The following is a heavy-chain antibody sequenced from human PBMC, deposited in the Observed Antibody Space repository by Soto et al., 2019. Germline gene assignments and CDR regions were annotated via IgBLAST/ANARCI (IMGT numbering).Heavy chain of an antibody. D-gene: IGHD2-15*01. CDR2: ISSSSSYI. V-gene: IGHV3-21*01. CDR3: ARDVVAATPQPYGMDV. Sequence: EVQLVESGGGLVKPGGSLRLSCAASGFTFSSYSMNWVRQAPGKGLEWVSSISSSSSYIYYADSVKGRFTISRDNAKNSLYPQMNSLRAEDTAVYYCARDVVAATPQPYGMDVWGQGTTVTVSS. J-gene: IGHJ6*02. CDR1: GFTFSSYS.